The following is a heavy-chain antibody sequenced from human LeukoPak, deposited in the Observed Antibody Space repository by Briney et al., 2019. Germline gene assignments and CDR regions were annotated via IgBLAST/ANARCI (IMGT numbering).Heavy chain of an antibody. D-gene: IGHD7-27*01. CDR1: GGSIGSSGNF. J-gene: IGHJ4*02. CDR2: FHYGGSI. Sequence: SETLSLACTVSGGSIGSSGNFWGWIRQLPGKGLEWIGTFHYGGSIYYNPSLKSRVTLSVDTSKIHFSLILSSVTGADTAVYFCAKHGSPYWGSGFDSRGQGTLVTVSS. V-gene: IGHV4-39*01. CDR3: AKHGSPYWGSGFDS.